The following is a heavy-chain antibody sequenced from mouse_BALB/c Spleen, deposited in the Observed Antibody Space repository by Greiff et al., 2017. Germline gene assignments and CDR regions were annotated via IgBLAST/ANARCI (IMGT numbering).Heavy chain of an antibody. CDR3: ARVGYYAMDY. CDR1: GFTFSSYA. Sequence: EVKLMESGGGLVKPGGSLKLSCAASGFTFSSYAMSWVRQTPEKRLEWVASISSGGSTYYPDSVKGRFTISRDNARNILYLQMSSLRSEDTAMYYCARVGYYAMDYWGQGTSVTVSS. J-gene: IGHJ4*01. V-gene: IGHV5-6-5*01. CDR2: ISSGGST.